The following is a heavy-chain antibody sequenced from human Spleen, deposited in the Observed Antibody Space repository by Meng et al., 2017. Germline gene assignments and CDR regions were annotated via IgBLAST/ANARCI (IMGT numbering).Heavy chain of an antibody. V-gene: IGHV3-9*01. CDR1: GFTFYDYG. CDR2: ISWNSDSI. D-gene: IGHD1-14*01. CDR3: ARVGTTVLTSDY. J-gene: IGHJ4*02. Sequence: SLRLSCAASGFTFYDYGMHWVRQAPGKGLEWVSAISWNSDSIGYADSVKGRFTISRDNAKNSLYLQMNSLRAEDTAVYYCARVGTTVLTSDYWGQGTLVTVSS.